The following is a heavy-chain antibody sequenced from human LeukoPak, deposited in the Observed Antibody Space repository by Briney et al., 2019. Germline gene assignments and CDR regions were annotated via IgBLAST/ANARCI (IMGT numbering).Heavy chain of an antibody. CDR3: ARDRTTVTTGYYGMDV. CDR1: GYTFTGYY. Sequence: ASVKVSCKASGYTFTGYYMHWVRQAPGQGLEWMGWINPNTGVTNYAQKFQGRVTLTRDTSIITAYMELTRLRSDDTAMYYCARDRTTVTTGYYGMDVWGQGTTLTVSS. V-gene: IGHV1-2*02. D-gene: IGHD4-17*01. CDR2: INPNTGVT. J-gene: IGHJ6*02.